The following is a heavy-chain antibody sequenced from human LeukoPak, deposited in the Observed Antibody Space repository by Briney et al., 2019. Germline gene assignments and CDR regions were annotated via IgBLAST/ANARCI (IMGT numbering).Heavy chain of an antibody. CDR1: GGSFGGHY. V-gene: IGHV4-34*01. CDR2: INHSGST. Sequence: PSETLSLTCAVYGGSFGGHYWSWIRQPPGKGLEWIGEINHSGSTNYNPSLKSRVTISVDTSKNQFSLKLSSVTAADTAVYYCARRWLQQPDYWGQGTLVTVSS. D-gene: IGHD5-24*01. CDR3: ARRWLQQPDY. J-gene: IGHJ4*02.